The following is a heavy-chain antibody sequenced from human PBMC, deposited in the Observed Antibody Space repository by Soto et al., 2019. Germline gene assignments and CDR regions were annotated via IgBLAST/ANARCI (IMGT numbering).Heavy chain of an antibody. Sequence: QFQLVQSGAEVKKPGASVRVSCRASGYTFPTYGIAWVRQAPGQGLEWMGWISVYNGFTHYAQKFRGRVTVTAETSTSTVYMELRSLTSDDTAVYYCAREFEGQSSSWPFDYWGQGTLVTVSS. D-gene: IGHD6-13*01. CDR2: ISVYNGFT. J-gene: IGHJ4*02. V-gene: IGHV1-18*01. CDR1: GYTFPTYG. CDR3: AREFEGQSSSWPFDY.